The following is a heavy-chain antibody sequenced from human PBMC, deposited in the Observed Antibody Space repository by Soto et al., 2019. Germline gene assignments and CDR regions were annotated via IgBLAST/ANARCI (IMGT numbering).Heavy chain of an antibody. D-gene: IGHD2-2*01. CDR1: GGSISSYY. CDR2: IYYSGST. CDR3: ARARRYFISTSCYDEDYYGMDV. V-gene: IGHV4-59*08. Sequence: SETLSLTCTVSGGSISSYYWSWIRQPPGKELEWIGCIYYSGSTNYNPSLKSRVTISVDTSKNQFSLKLSSVTAADTAVYYCARARRYFISTSCYDEDYYGMDVWGQGTTVTVSS. J-gene: IGHJ6*02.